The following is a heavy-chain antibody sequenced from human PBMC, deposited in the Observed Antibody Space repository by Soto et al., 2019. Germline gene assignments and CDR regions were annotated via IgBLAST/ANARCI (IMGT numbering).Heavy chain of an antibody. J-gene: IGHJ4*02. V-gene: IGHV3-30*18. CDR1: GFTFSSYG. CDR2: ISYDGSNK. Sequence: QVQLVESGGGVVQPGRSLRLYCAASGFTFSSYGMHWVRQAPGKGLEWVAVISYDGSNKYYADSVQGRFTISRDNSKNTQYLQLNRLRAEDTAVYYCAKDSLPGDYGCFDFWGQVTLVTVSS. D-gene: IGHD4-17*01. CDR3: AKDSLPGDYGCFDF.